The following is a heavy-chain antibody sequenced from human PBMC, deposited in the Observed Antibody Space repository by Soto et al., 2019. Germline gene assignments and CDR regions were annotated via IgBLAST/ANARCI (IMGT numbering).Heavy chain of an antibody. CDR2: IYYSGST. Sequence: LSLTCTVSGGSISSYYWSWIRQPPGKGLEWIGYIYYSGSTNYNPSLKSRVTISVDTSKNQFSLELSSVTAADTAVYYCARVYSSSWYGIDPWGQGTLVTVSS. CDR3: ARVYSSSWYGIDP. D-gene: IGHD6-13*01. CDR1: GGSISSYY. V-gene: IGHV4-59*01. J-gene: IGHJ5*02.